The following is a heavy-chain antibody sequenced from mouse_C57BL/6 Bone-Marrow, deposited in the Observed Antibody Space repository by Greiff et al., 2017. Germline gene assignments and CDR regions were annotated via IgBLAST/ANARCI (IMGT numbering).Heavy chain of an antibody. Sequence: VQLQQPGAELVKPGASVKLSCKASGYTFTSYWMQWVKQRPGQGLEWIGEIDPSDSYTNYNQKFKGKAPLTVDTSSSTAYMQLSSLTSEDSAVYYCASDDWCAYWGQGTLVTVSA. CDR3: ASDDWCAY. V-gene: IGHV1-50*01. CDR1: GYTFTSYW. D-gene: IGHD2-3*01. CDR2: IDPSDSYT. J-gene: IGHJ3*01.